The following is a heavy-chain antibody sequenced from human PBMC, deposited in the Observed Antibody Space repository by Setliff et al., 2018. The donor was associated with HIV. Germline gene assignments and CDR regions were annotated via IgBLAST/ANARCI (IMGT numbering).Heavy chain of an antibody. J-gene: IGHJ3*02. D-gene: IGHD1-26*01. CDR1: GYTFTGYY. V-gene: IGHV1-2*04. CDR2: INPNSGDT. Sequence: EASVKVSCKASGYTFTGYYMHWVRQAPGQGLEWMGWINPNSGDTNYAQKFQGWVTMTRDTSISTAYMELSSLRSEDTAVYYCARGGDSGSYYLNAFDIWGQGTMVTVSS. CDR3: ARGGDSGSYYLNAFDI.